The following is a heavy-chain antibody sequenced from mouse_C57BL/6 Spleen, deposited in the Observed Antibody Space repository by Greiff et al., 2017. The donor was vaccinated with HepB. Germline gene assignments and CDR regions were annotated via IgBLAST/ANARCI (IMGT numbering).Heavy chain of an antibody. CDR1: GFTFSSYA. J-gene: IGHJ3*01. CDR2: ISDGGSYT. V-gene: IGHV5-4*01. Sequence: EVQVVESGGGLVKPGGSLKLSCAASGFTFSSYAMSWVRQTPEKRLEWVATISDGGSYTYYPDNVKGRFTISRDNAKNNLYLQMSQLKSEDTAMYYCAREGLEGFAYWGQGTLVTVSA. CDR3: AREGLEGFAY. D-gene: IGHD2-2*01.